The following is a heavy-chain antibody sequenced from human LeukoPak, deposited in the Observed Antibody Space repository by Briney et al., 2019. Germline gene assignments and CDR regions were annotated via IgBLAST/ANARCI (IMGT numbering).Heavy chain of an antibody. J-gene: IGHJ4*02. CDR3: ARYGSGSSFDY. V-gene: IGHV3-48*03. CDR2: ISSSGSTI. CDR1: GFTFSSYE. D-gene: IGHD3-10*01. Sequence: GGSLRLSCAASGFTFSSYEMNWVRQAPGKGLEWVSYISSSGSTIYYADSVKGRFTISRDNAKNSLCLQMNSLRAEDTAVYYCARYGSGSSFDYWGQGTLVTVSS.